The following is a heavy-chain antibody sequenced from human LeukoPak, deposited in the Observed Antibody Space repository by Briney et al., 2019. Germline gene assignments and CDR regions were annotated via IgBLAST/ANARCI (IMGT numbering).Heavy chain of an antibody. J-gene: IGHJ3*01. D-gene: IGHD3-22*01. Sequence: PGGSLRLSCAAHGSIFSNYPMHWVRQPPGKGLEYVSSVGGDGVNTHYANSVKGRLTISRDNSKNTLYLQMGSLIPEDMAVYYCARDLTSGFSFDVWGPGTMVTVSS. CDR3: ARDLTSGFSFDV. CDR1: GSIFSNYP. V-gene: IGHV3-64*01. CDR2: VGGDGVNT.